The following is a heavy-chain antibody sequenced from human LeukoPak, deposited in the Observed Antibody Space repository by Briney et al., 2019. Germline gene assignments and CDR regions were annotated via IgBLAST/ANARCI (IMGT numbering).Heavy chain of an antibody. CDR1: GYRFTDYW. CDR3: ARYSCSGGTCYPPPD. J-gene: IGHJ4*02. V-gene: IGHV5-51*01. Sequence: GESLKISCKGSGYRFTDYWIGWVRQMPGKGLEWVGIIHPRDSDTIYSPSFQGQATISADKSISTAYLQWSSLKATDTAMYYCARYSCSGGTCYPPPDWGQGTLVTVSS. D-gene: IGHD2-15*01. CDR2: IHPRDSDT.